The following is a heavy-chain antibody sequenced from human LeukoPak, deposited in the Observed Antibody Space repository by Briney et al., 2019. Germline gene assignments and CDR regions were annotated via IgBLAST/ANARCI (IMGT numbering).Heavy chain of an antibody. CDR3: ALPGCCSGGSCYFGFDP. Sequence: SVKVSCKASGGTFSSYAISWVRQAPEQGLEWMGGIIPIFGTANYAQKFQGRVTITTDGSTSTAYMELSSLRSEDTAVYYCALPGCCSGGSCYFGFDPWGQGTLVTVSS. CDR1: GGTFSSYA. D-gene: IGHD2-15*01. CDR2: IIPIFGTA. V-gene: IGHV1-69*05. J-gene: IGHJ5*02.